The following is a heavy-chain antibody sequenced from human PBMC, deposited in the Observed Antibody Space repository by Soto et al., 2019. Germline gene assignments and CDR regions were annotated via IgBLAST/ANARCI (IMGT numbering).Heavy chain of an antibody. CDR1: GFTFSTYA. CDR3: ASRGRYYGMDV. D-gene: IGHD3-10*01. V-gene: IGHV3-23*01. Sequence: GGSLRLSCAASGFTFSTYAMCWVRQAPGKGLEWVSAISASGGSTYSADSVRGRFAISRDNSKNTLYLQMYSLRAEDTTIYYCASRGRYYGMDVWGQGTTVTVSS. CDR2: ISASGGST. J-gene: IGHJ6*02.